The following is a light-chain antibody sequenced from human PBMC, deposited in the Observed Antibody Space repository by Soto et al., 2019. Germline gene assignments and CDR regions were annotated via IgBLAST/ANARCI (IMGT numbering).Light chain of an antibody. CDR2: WAS. Sequence: DNVMTQSPDSLAVSLGERATIHCKSSQSVLYSSNNKNYLAWYQQKPGQPPKLLIYWASTRESGVPDRFSGSGSGTDFTLTISSLQAEDVAVYYCQQYYSSPLTFGGGTKVDIK. CDR1: QSVLYSSNNKNY. J-gene: IGKJ4*01. V-gene: IGKV4-1*01. CDR3: QQYYSSPLT.